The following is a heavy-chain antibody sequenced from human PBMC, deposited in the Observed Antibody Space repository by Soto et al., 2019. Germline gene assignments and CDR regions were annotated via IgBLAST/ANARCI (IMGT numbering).Heavy chain of an antibody. CDR3: ARDSPIGSDFSGYYAIDL. CDR2: IIPIVNTA. Sequence: QVQPVQSGAEVKEPGSSVKVSCKASGGTFSTSTFTWVRQAPGQGLEWMGRIIPIVNTADYAEKFQGRVTITADKSTSTVFLELSSLKYGDTGTYYCARDSPIGSDFSGYYAIDLWGQGTLVTVS. V-gene: IGHV1-69*08. D-gene: IGHD5-12*01. CDR1: GGTFSTST. J-gene: IGHJ4*02.